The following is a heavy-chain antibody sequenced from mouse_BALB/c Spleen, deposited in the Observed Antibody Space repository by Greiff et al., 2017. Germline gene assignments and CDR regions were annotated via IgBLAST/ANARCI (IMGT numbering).Heavy chain of an antibody. V-gene: IGHV5-17*02. Sequence: EVQLVESGGGLVQPGGSRKLSCAASGFTFSSFGMHWVRQAPEKGLEWVAYISSGSSTIYYADTVKGRYTISRDNPKNTLCLQLTSLRSEDTAMYYCARSRWLLSAVDYWGQGTSVTVSS. CDR1: GFTFSSFG. D-gene: IGHD2-3*01. CDR3: ARSRWLLSAVDY. J-gene: IGHJ4*01. CDR2: ISSGSSTI.